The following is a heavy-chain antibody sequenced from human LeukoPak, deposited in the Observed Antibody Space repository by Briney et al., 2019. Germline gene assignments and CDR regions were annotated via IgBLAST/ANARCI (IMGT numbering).Heavy chain of an antibody. CDR1: GGSITNYGFY. CDR3: ARLGPVVPTANDAFDM. D-gene: IGHD2-2*01. CDR2: IYHSGDT. J-gene: IGHJ3*02. V-gene: IGHV4-39*01. Sequence: KPSETLSLTCTVSGGSITNYGFYWGWIRQPPGKGLEWFGSIYHSGDTYYNPSLTSRVTIAVDTSKNQFSLRLISMTAADTAVYYCARLGPVVPTANDAFDMWGQGTMVTVSS.